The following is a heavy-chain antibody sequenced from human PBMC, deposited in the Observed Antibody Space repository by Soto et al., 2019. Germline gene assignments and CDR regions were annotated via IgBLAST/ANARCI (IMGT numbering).Heavy chain of an antibody. V-gene: IGHV4-31*03. D-gene: IGHD6-6*01. CDR1: GGSISSGGYY. CDR3: ARADSSSTHFDY. J-gene: IGHJ4*02. CDR2: IYYSGST. Sequence: PSETLSLTCTVSGGSISSGGYYWSWIRQHPGKGLEWIGYIYYSGSTYYNPSLKSRVTISVDTSKNQFSLKLSSVTAADTAVYYCARADSSSTHFDYWGQGTLVTVSS.